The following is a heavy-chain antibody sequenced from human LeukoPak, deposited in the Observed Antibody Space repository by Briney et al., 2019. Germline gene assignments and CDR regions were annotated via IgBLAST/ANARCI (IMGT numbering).Heavy chain of an antibody. D-gene: IGHD3-10*01. Sequence: GGSLRLSCSASGFIFTTYWMSWVRQAPGKGLEWVAHINIDGDEKFYVDSVRGRFTISRDNAENSLFLHMNNLRADDTAVYYCAREKYGSGSYKGYWGQGTLVTVSS. J-gene: IGHJ4*02. V-gene: IGHV3-7*01. CDR1: GFIFTTYW. CDR2: INIDGDEK. CDR3: AREKYGSGSYKGY.